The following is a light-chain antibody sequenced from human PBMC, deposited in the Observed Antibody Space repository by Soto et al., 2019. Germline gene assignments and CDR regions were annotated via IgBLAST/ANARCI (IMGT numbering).Light chain of an antibody. CDR2: GAS. J-gene: IGKJ1*01. CDR1: QSVSSSY. CDR3: QQHGSSPRT. Sequence: EIVLTQSPGTLSLSPGERATLSCRASQSVSSSYLAWYQQKPGQAPRLLIYGASIRATGIPDRFSGSGSGTEFTLTISRLEPEDFAVYYCQQHGSSPRTFGQGTKVEIK. V-gene: IGKV3-20*01.